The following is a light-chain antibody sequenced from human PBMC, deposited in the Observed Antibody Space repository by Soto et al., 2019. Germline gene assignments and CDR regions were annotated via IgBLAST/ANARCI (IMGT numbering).Light chain of an antibody. V-gene: IGLV2-8*01. Sequence: QSVLNQPPSASGSPGQSATISCTGTSSDVGGYNYVSWYQQHPGKAPKLMIYEVSQRPSGVPDRFSGSKSGNTASLTVSGLQAEDEADYYCSSYAGSSSYVFGTGTKVTVL. CDR2: EVS. CDR3: SSYAGSSSYV. CDR1: SSDVGGYNY. J-gene: IGLJ1*01.